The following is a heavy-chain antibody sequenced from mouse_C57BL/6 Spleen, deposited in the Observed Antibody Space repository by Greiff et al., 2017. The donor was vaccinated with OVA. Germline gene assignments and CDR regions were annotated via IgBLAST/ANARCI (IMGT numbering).Heavy chain of an antibody. CDR3: ARSEGNWDYFDY. CDR2: IYPRSGNT. CDR1: GYTFTSYG. J-gene: IGHJ2*01. D-gene: IGHD4-1*01. Sequence: VQLQQSGAELARPGASVKLSCKASGYTFTSYGISWVKQRTGQGLEWIGEIYPRSGNTYYNEKFKGKATLTADKSSSTAYMELRSLTSEDSAVYFCARSEGNWDYFDYWGQGTTLTVSS. V-gene: IGHV1-81*01.